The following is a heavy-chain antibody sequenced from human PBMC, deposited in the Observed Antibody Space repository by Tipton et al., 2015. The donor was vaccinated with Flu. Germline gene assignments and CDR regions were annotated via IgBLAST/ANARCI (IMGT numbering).Heavy chain of an antibody. V-gene: IGHV1-8*03. CDR3: ARRYCGGDCPTSKDAFDI. D-gene: IGHD2-21*02. J-gene: IGHJ3*02. Sequence: QLVQSGAEVKKPGASVKVSCKASGYTFTSYDINWVRQATGQGLEWMGWMNPNSGNTGYAQKFQGRVTITRKTSISTAYMELSSLRSEDTAVYYCARRYCGGDCPTSKDAFDIWGQGTMVTVSS. CDR2: MNPNSGNT. CDR1: GYTFTSYD.